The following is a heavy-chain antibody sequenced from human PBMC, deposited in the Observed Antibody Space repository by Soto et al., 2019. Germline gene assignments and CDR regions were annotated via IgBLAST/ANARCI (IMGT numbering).Heavy chain of an antibody. V-gene: IGHV3-15*07. CDR2: IKSKTDGGIT. D-gene: IGHD6-6*01. CDR1: GLVFANAQ. J-gene: IGHJ6*02. Sequence: GGSLRLSCAASGLVFANAQMHWVRQAPGKGLEWVGRIKSKTDGGITDYAAPVKGRFTISRDDSKNTLYLQMNSLKTEDTAVYYCTTDLITDSSSSNYYYYGMDVWGQGTTVTVSS. CDR3: TTDLITDSSSSNYYYYGMDV.